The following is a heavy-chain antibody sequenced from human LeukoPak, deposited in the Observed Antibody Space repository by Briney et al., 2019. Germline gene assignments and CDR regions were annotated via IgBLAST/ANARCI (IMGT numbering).Heavy chain of an antibody. CDR1: GFTFSSYS. CDR2: ISYDGSNK. CDR3: AKDRGGLDGYMAY. Sequence: GGSLRLSCAASGFTFSSYSMNWVRQAPGKGLEWVAVISYDGSNKYYADSVKGRFTISRDNSKNTLYLQMNSLRAEDTAVYYCAKDRGGLDGYMAYWGQGTLVTVSS. V-gene: IGHV3-30*18. D-gene: IGHD5-24*01. J-gene: IGHJ4*02.